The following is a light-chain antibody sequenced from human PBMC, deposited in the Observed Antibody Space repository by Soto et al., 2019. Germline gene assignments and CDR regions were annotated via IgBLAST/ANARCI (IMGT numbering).Light chain of an antibody. CDR3: QQRSNWPPIT. CDR1: QNVSSE. V-gene: IGKV3-11*01. J-gene: IGKJ5*01. CDR2: DAS. Sequence: ILLTQSPATLSVSPGERATLSCRGSQNVSSELAWYQQKPGQAPRLLIYDASNRATGIPARFSGSGSGTDFTLTTSSLEPEDFAVYYCQQRSNWPPITFGQGTRLEIK.